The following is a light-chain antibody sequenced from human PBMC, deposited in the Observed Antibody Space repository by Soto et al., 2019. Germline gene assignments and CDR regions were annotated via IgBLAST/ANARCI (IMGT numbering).Light chain of an antibody. Sequence: EIVLTQSPATLSLSPGERATLSCRASQSVSSYLAWYQQKPGQAPRLLIYDASSRATGIPDSFSGSGSGTDFTLTISRLEPEDFAVYYCQQRSNWPLTFGGGTKVDIK. CDR3: QQRSNWPLT. V-gene: IGKV3-11*01. J-gene: IGKJ4*01. CDR1: QSVSSY. CDR2: DAS.